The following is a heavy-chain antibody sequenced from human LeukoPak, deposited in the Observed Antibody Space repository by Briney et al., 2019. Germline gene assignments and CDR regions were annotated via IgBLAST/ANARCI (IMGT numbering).Heavy chain of an antibody. V-gene: IGHV4-4*09. CDR3: ARHGSVRSPLGP. D-gene: IGHD3-10*01. CDR1: GGSISSYY. Sequence: PSETLSLTCSVSGGSISSYYWSWIRQPPGKVLGWIGYIYASGSTNYNPSLKSRVTISVDTSKNQFSLNLTSVTAADTAVYYCARHGSVRSPLGPWGQGTLVTVSS. CDR2: IYASGST. J-gene: IGHJ5*02.